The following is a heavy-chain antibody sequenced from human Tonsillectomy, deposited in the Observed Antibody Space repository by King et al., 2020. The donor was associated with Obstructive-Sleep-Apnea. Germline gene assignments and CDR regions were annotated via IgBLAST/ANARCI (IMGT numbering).Heavy chain of an antibody. CDR1: GFTFSSYS. Sequence: VQLVESGGGLVQPGGSLRLSCAASGFTFSSYSINWVRKAPGKGLEWLSYISSSSSTIYYADSVEGRFTISRDNAKNSLYLQLNSLRAEDSAVYYCTRVGTSGWTPDYWGQGTLVTVSS. J-gene: IGHJ4*02. V-gene: IGHV3-48*04. CDR3: TRVGTSGWTPDY. CDR2: ISSSSSTI. D-gene: IGHD6-25*01.